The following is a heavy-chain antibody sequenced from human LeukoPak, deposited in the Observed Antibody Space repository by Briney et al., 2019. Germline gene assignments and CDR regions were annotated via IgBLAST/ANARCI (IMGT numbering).Heavy chain of an antibody. J-gene: IGHJ5*02. D-gene: IGHD6-13*01. V-gene: IGHV1-18*01. CDR2: ISAYNGNT. Sequence: GASVRVSCKASGYTFTSYGISWVRQAPGQGLEWMGWISAYNGNTNYAQKLQGRVTMTTDTSTNTAYMELRSLRSDDTAVYYCAKAGTIVGLANWFDPWGQGTLVTVSS. CDR3: AKAGTIVGLANWFDP. CDR1: GYTFTSYG.